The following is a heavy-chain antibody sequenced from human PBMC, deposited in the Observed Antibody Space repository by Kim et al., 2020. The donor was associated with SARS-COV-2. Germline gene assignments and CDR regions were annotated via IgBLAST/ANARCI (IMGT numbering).Heavy chain of an antibody. CDR2: ST. V-gene: IGHV4-59*09. CDR3: ARGSGSRLDY. Sequence: STNYNPSLKSRVTISVDTSKNQFSLRLSSVTAADTAVYYCARGSGSRLDYWGQGTLVTVSS. D-gene: IGHD1-26*01. J-gene: IGHJ4*02.